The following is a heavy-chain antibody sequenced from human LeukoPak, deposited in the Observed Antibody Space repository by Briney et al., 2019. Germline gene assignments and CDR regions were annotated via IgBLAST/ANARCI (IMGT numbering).Heavy chain of an antibody. CDR1: GGSFSGYY. D-gene: IGHD6-13*01. Sequence: PSETLSLTCAVYGGSFSGYYWSWIRQPPGKGLEWIGEINHSGSTNYNLSLKSRVTISVDTSKNQFSLKLSSVTAADTAVYYCAHRAIAAAGRFDYWGQGALVTVSS. V-gene: IGHV4-34*01. CDR3: AHRAIAAAGRFDY. J-gene: IGHJ4*02. CDR2: INHSGST.